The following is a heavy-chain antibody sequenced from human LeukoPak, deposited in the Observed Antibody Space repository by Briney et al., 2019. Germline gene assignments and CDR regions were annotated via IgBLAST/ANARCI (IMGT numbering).Heavy chain of an antibody. J-gene: IGHJ4*02. CDR3: ARGIRWASDY. CDR1: GFTLSSYS. CDR2: ITSKGGTT. V-gene: IGHV3-64*01. Sequence: GGSRRPAWAADGFTLSSYSMVWVRQAPGKVMEYVSGITSKGGTTYYGNSGKGRFTIARDNSKDTLYLQMGSLRTEDMAVYYCARGIRWASDYWGQGTPVTVAS. D-gene: IGHD4-23*01.